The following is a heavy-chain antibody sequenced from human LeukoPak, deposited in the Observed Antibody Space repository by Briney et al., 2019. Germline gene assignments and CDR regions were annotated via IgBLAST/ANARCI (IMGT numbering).Heavy chain of an antibody. Sequence: SETLSLTCTVSGGSISSYYWSWNRQPPGKGLEWIGYIYYSGSTNYNPSLKSRVTISVDTSKNQFSLKLSSVTAADTAVYYCARTYDSSGYYLGAFDIWGQGTMVTVSS. J-gene: IGHJ3*02. V-gene: IGHV4-59*01. CDR2: IYYSGST. D-gene: IGHD3-22*01. CDR3: ARTYDSSGYYLGAFDI. CDR1: GGSISSYY.